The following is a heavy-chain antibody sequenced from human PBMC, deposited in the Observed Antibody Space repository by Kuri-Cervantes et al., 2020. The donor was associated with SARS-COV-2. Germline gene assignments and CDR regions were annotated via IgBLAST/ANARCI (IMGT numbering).Heavy chain of an antibody. CDR2: IYYSGST. Sequence: SETLSLTCTVSGGSISSYYWSWIRQPPGKGLEWIGYIYYSGSTNYNPSLKSRVTISVDTSKNQFSLKLNSVTAADTAVYYCARGHVVVVVAARSGWLDPWGQGTLVTVS. D-gene: IGHD2-15*01. CDR1: GGSISSYY. CDR3: ARGHVVVVVAARSGWLDP. V-gene: IGHV4-59*12. J-gene: IGHJ5*02.